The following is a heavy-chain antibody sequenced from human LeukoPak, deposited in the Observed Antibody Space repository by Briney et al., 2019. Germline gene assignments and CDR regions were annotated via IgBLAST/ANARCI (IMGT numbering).Heavy chain of an antibody. Sequence: GGSLRLSCAASGFSFSSYAMDWVRQAPGKGLEWVSRISGSGDTTNYADSVKGRFTISRDNSKNTLYLQMNSLRAEDTAVYYCAKDKYQVFDYGTDVWGQGTTVTVSS. CDR1: GFSFSSYA. CDR3: AKDKYQVFDYGTDV. J-gene: IGHJ6*02. V-gene: IGHV3-23*01. CDR2: ISGSGDTT. D-gene: IGHD2-2*01.